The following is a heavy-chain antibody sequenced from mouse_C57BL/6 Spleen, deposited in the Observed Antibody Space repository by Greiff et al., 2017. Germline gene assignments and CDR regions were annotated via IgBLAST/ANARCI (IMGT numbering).Heavy chain of an antibody. Sequence: QVQLQQPGAGLVMPGASVKLSCTASGYTFTSYCMPWVHQSPGQGLEWVAEIGPADSYTNYHHNVKGQSTLTVDKSSSTAYMQLSRLTSEDSAVYYGARGGYFDVWGTGTTVTVSS. V-gene: IGHV1-69*01. CDR3: ARGGYFDV. J-gene: IGHJ1*03. CDR2: IGPADSYT. CDR1: GYTFTSYC.